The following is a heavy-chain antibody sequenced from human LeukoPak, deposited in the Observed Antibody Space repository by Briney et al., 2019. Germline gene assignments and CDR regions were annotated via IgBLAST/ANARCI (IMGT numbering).Heavy chain of an antibody. V-gene: IGHV4-39*07. CDR2: IYYSGST. CDR1: GDSISSSNSY. D-gene: IGHD4-23*01. Sequence: PSETLSLTCTVSGDSISSSNSYWGWIRQPPGKGLEWIGSIYYSGSTYYNPSLKSRVTISVDTSKNQFSLKLSSVTAADTAVYYCARALPTFSVVTPLDYFDYWGQGTLVTVSS. J-gene: IGHJ4*02. CDR3: ARALPTFSVVTPLDYFDY.